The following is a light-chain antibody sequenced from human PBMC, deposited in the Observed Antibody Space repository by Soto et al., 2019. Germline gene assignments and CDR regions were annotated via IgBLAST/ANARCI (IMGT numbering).Light chain of an antibody. CDR3: QHYDNLFLYT. V-gene: IGKV1-33*01. J-gene: IGKJ2*01. Sequence: DIQMTQSPSSLSASVGDRVTITCQASQDISNYLNWYQQTPGKAPKLLIYEASELQTGVLSRFSGGGSGTNFTLTIISLQSEDFASYYCQHYDNLFLYTFGQGTKLEIK. CDR1: QDISNY. CDR2: EAS.